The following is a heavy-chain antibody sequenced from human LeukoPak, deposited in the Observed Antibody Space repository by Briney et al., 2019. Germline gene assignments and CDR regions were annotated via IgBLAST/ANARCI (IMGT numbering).Heavy chain of an antibody. D-gene: IGHD3-22*01. Sequence: GGSLRLSCAASGFTFSSYAMSWVRQAPGKGLEWVSAISGSGGSTYYADSVKGRFTISRDNSKNTLYLQMGSLRAEDMAVYYCARDANYYDSSGWGAFDIWGQGTMVTVSS. V-gene: IGHV3-23*01. CDR1: GFTFSSYA. CDR3: ARDANYYDSSGWGAFDI. CDR2: ISGSGGST. J-gene: IGHJ3*02.